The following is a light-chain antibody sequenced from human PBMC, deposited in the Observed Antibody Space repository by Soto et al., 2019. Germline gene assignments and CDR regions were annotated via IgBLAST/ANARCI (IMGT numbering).Light chain of an antibody. CDR2: DNY. CDR1: STNIGSNT. V-gene: IGLV1-44*01. Sequence: QSVLTQPPSASGTPGQRVTISCSGSSTNIGSNTVNWYQQLPGTAPKLLIYDNYQRPSGVPDRFSGSKSGTSASLAISGLQSDDEADYYCAAWDDSLNGLLFGGGTQLTVL. CDR3: AAWDDSLNGLL. J-gene: IGLJ2*01.